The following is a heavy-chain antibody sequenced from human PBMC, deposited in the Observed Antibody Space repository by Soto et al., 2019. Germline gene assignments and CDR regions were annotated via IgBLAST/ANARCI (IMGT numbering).Heavy chain of an antibody. CDR2: ISGSGDFT. D-gene: IGHD3-9*01. J-gene: IGHJ6*02. CDR3: AKNVWGITIFGGMDV. V-gene: IGHV3-23*01. CDR1: GFTFSSYA. Sequence: GGSLRLSCAASGFTFSSYAMSWVRQAPGKGLEWVSVISGSGDFTFYADSVKGRFTISRDNSKNTLYLQMNSLRAEDTAVYYCAKNVWGITIFGGMDVWGQGTTVTVSS.